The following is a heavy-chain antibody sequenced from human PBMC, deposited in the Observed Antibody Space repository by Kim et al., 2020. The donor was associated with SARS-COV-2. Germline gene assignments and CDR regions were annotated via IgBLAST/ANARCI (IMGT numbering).Heavy chain of an antibody. Sequence: GGSLRLSCAGSGFTVNNNYMSWVRQAPGRGLEWISVTYSGTTYDADSVEGRFSISRDIAKNTLYLQINSPRVEDTAMYYCARVSGYCSGGSCRGGMDVWGQGTTVTVSS. CDR2: TYSGTT. J-gene: IGHJ6*02. CDR1: GFTVNNNY. CDR3: ARVSGYCSGGSCRGGMDV. D-gene: IGHD2-15*01. V-gene: IGHV3-53*01.